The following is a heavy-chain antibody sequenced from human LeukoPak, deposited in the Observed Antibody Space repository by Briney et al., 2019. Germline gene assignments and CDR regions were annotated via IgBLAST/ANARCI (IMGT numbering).Heavy chain of an antibody. CDR1: GFDISYNY. V-gene: IGHV3-53*01. CDR3: ARVWFGYFFQ. CDR2: IHTGGTT. Sequence: QPGGSLRLFCVASGFDISYNYVGCVRQAPGKGLEWVSVIHTGGTTHYADSVKGRFTISKDNSNNTVYLQMNSVRVEDTAVYYCARVWFGYFFQWGQGALVTVSS. D-gene: IGHD3-10*01. J-gene: IGHJ4*02.